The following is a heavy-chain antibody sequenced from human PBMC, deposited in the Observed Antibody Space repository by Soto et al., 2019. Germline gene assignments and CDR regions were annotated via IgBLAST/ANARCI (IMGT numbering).Heavy chain of an antibody. V-gene: IGHV3-23*01. CDR2: ISTSGSST. CDR3: ARTLWYGELLYQSDN. CDR1: GFTFSGYA. Sequence: EVQLLESGGGLVHPGGSRRLSCAASGFTFSGYAMSWVRQAPGKGLEWVSTISTSGSSTYYADSVKGRFATSRDNAKNTMYLQMNSLKAEDTAVYYCARTLWYGELLYQSDNWGQGTQGTVSS. D-gene: IGHD3-10*01. J-gene: IGHJ4*02.